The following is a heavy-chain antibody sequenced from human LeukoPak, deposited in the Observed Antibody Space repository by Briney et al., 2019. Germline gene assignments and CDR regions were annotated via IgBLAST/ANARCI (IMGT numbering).Heavy chain of an antibody. Sequence: PETLSLTCTVSGGSISSSSYYWGWIRQPPGKGLEWIGSIYYSGSTYYNPSLKSRVTISVDTSKNQFSLKLSSVTAADTAVYYCARGTTWFGEYFDAFDIWGQGTMVTVSS. V-gene: IGHV4-39*07. CDR1: GGSISSSSYY. D-gene: IGHD3-10*01. CDR3: ARGTTWFGEYFDAFDI. CDR2: IYYSGST. J-gene: IGHJ3*02.